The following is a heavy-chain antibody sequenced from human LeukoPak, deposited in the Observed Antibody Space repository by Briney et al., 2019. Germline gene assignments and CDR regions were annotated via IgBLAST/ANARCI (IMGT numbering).Heavy chain of an antibody. J-gene: IGHJ3*02. CDR2: IYYSGST. V-gene: IGHV4-31*03. CDR1: GGSISSGGYY. Sequence: SETLSLTCTVSGGSISSGGYYWSWVRQHPGKGLEWIGYIYYSGSTYYNPSLKSRVTISVDTSKNQFSLKLSSVTAADTAVYYCARESSRNAFDIWGQGTMVTVSS. CDR3: ARESSRNAFDI.